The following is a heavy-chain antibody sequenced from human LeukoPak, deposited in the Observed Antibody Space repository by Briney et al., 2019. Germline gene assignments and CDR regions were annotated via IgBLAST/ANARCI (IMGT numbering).Heavy chain of an antibody. CDR2: IYHSGST. V-gene: IGHV4-38-2*02. D-gene: IGHD3-10*01. Sequence: KTSETLSLTCTVSGGSISSYYWGWIRQPPGKGLEWIGSIYHSGSTFYNPSLSSRLTMSVDTSKNSFSLKLSSVTAADTAVYYCARVLDYYGSGSRDFDYWGQGTLVTVSS. J-gene: IGHJ4*02. CDR1: GGSISSYY. CDR3: ARVLDYYGSGSRDFDY.